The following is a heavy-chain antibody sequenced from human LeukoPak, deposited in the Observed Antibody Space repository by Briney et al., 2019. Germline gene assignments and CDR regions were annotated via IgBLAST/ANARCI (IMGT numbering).Heavy chain of an antibody. CDR3: TTDVLGYCSGGSCYYFDY. Sequence: GGSLRLSCAASGFTFSSYWMHWVRQAPGKGLEWVGRIKSKTDGGTTDYAAPVKGRFTISRDDSKNTLYLQMNSLKTEDTAVYYCTTDVLGYCSGGSCYYFDYWGQGTLVTVSS. CDR2: IKSKTDGGTT. D-gene: IGHD2-15*01. J-gene: IGHJ4*02. CDR1: GFTFSSYW. V-gene: IGHV3-15*01.